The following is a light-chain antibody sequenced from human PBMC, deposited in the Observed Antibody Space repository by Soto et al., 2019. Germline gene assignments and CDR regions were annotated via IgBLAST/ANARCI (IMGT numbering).Light chain of an antibody. J-gene: IGKJ1*01. CDR1: QSVSSSY. Sequence: EIVLTQSPGALSLSPGARATLSCGASQSVSSSYLAWYQQKPGQAPRLLIYGASTRATGIPDRFSGSGSGTDFTLTISRLEPEDFAVYYCQQYGSSPRTFGQGTKVEIK. CDR2: GAS. V-gene: IGKV3-20*01. CDR3: QQYGSSPRT.